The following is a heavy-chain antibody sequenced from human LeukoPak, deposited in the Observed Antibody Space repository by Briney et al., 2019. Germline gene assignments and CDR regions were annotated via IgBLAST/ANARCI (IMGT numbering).Heavy chain of an antibody. CDR3: AREGLDY. CDR1: GDTFTNYD. J-gene: IGHJ4*02. CDR2: MNPNSGKS. V-gene: IGHV1-8*01. Sequence: ASVKVSCKASGDTFTNYDINWVRQATGQGLEWMGYMNPNSGKSAYAQKFQGRVTITTDASISTAYMELSGLRSEDTALYYCAREGLDYWGQGTLVTVSS.